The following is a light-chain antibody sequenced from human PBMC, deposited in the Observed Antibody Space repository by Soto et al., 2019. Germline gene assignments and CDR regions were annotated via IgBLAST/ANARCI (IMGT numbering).Light chain of an antibody. CDR3: GAWDDSLRGPV. V-gene: IGLV1-44*01. CDR1: NSNIGINP. CDR2: SNN. Sequence: QSVLTQPPSESATPGQRVTISCSGTNSNIGINPVNWYQQVPGAAPRLLIFSNNQRASGVPDRVSGSKSGTSASLAISGLQSEDEADYYCGAWDDSLRGPVFGGGTKLTVL. J-gene: IGLJ2*01.